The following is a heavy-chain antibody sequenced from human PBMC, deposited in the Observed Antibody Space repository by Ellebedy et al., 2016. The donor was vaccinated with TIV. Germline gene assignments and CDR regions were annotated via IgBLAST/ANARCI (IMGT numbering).Heavy chain of an antibody. CDR1: EFTFSNYG. CDR3: AKAWYCANGVCPHDY. J-gene: IGHJ4*02. Sequence: GRSLRLSCAASEFTFSNYGMSWVRQAPGKGLEWVSVISGSGGSTHYADSVKGRFTISRDNSKNTLYLQMNSLRAEDTAVYYCAKAWYCANGVCPHDYWGQGTLVTVSS. D-gene: IGHD2-8*01. CDR2: ISGSGGST. V-gene: IGHV3-23*01.